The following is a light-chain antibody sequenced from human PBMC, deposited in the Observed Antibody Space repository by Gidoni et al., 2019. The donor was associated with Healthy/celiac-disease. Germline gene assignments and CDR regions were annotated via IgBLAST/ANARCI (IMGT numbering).Light chain of an antibody. CDR1: SSNIGSNY. CDR2: RNN. Sequence: QSVLTQPPSESGPPGQRVTISCSGSSSNIGSNYVYWYQQLPGTAPKLLIYRNNQRPSAVPDRCSGSQSGTSASLSISGLRSEDEADYYCAALDDSLSARVFGGGTKLTVL. J-gene: IGLJ3*02. CDR3: AALDDSLSARV. V-gene: IGLV1-47*01.